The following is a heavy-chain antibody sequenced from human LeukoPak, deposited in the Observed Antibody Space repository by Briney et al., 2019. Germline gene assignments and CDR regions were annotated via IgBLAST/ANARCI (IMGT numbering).Heavy chain of an antibody. J-gene: IGHJ4*02. CDR1: GYTFTSYG. CDR3: ASSTMVRGVIILAFDY. D-gene: IGHD3-10*01. Sequence: ASVKVSCKASGYTFTSYGISWVRQAPGQGLEWMGWISAYNGNTNYAQKLQGRVTMTTDTSTSTAYMELRSLRSDDTAVYYCASSTMVRGVIILAFDYWGQGTLVTVSS. CDR2: ISAYNGNT. V-gene: IGHV1-18*04.